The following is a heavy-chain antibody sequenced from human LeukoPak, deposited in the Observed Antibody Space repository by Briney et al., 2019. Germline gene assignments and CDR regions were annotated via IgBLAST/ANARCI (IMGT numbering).Heavy chain of an antibody. CDR2: ISNNGGYT. CDR3: AKQLGYCSDGSCYFPY. J-gene: IGHJ4*02. Sequence: GGSLRLSCAASGFTFSSSAMSWVRQAPGKGLEWVSAISNNGGYTYYADSVQGRFTISRDNSKSTLCLQRNSLRAEDTAVYYCAKQLGYCSDGSCYFPYWGQGTLVTVSS. CDR1: GFTFSSSA. D-gene: IGHD2-15*01. V-gene: IGHV3-23*01.